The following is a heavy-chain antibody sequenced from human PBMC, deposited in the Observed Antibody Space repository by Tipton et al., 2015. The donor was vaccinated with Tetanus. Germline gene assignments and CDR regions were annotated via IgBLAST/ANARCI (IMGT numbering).Heavy chain of an antibody. Sequence: QMQLVQSGAEVKKPGASVKVSCKASGYTFTSYGISWVRQAPGQGLEWMGWISAYNGNTNYAQKLQGRVTMTTDTSTSTAYMELRSLRSDDTAVYYCARDQPTYDILTGYRPNMDVWGQGTTVTVSS. CDR2: ISAYNGNT. V-gene: IGHV1-18*04. J-gene: IGHJ6*02. CDR3: ARDQPTYDILTGYRPNMDV. CDR1: GYTFTSYG. D-gene: IGHD3-9*01.